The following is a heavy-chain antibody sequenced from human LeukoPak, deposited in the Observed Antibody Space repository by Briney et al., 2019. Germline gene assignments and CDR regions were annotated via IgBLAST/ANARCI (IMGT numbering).Heavy chain of an antibody. Sequence: GGSLRLSCAASGFTFSSYAMHWVRQAPGKGLEWVAVISYDGSNKYYADSVKGRFTISGDNSKNTLYLQMNSLRAEDTAVYYCASIEGGSYHTPFDYWGQGTLVTVSS. CDR2: ISYDGSNK. J-gene: IGHJ4*02. D-gene: IGHD1-26*01. CDR1: GFTFSSYA. V-gene: IGHV3-30-3*01. CDR3: ASIEGGSYHTPFDY.